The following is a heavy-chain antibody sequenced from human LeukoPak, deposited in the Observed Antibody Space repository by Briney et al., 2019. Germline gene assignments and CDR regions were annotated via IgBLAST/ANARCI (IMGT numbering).Heavy chain of an antibody. CDR3: ARVSARLHDFDY. Sequence: PGGSLRLSCAASGFTVSSNHMSWLRQPPGKGLEWIGYIYDSGSTNYNPSLKSRVTMAVDTSKKQFSLKLSSVTAADTAIYYCARVSARLHDFDYWGQGTLVTVSS. J-gene: IGHJ4*02. D-gene: IGHD6-25*01. CDR2: IYDSGST. CDR1: GFTVSSNH. V-gene: IGHV4-59*02.